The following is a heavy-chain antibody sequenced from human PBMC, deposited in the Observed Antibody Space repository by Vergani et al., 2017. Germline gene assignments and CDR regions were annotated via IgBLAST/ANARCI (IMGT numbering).Heavy chain of an antibody. CDR2: IYYSGST. CDR1: GGSFSGYY. V-gene: IGHV4-34*11. CDR3: ASGGGAYCTNGVCYTVAFDV. D-gene: IGHD2-8*01. Sequence: QVQLQQWGAGLLKPSETLSLTCAVYGGSFSGYYWSWIRQPPGKGLEWIGYIYYSGSTNYNPSLKSRVTISVDTSKNQFSLKLGSVTAADTAVYYCASGGGAYCTNGVCYTVAFDVWGQGTIVTVSS. J-gene: IGHJ3*01.